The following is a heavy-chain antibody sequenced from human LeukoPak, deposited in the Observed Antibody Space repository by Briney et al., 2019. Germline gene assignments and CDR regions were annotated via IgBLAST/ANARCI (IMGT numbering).Heavy chain of an antibody. V-gene: IGHV3-53*01. Sequence: GGSLRLSCLTSGFTLSTNAMSWVRQAPGKGLEWVSVIYSGGSTYYADSVKGRFTISRDNSKNTLYLQMNSLRAEDTAVYYCASLVVIDIWGQGTMVTVSS. CDR3: ASLVVIDI. CDR2: IYSGGST. D-gene: IGHD3-22*01. CDR1: GFTLSTNA. J-gene: IGHJ3*02.